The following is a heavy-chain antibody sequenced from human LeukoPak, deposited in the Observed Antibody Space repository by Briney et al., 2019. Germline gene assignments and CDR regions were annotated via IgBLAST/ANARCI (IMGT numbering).Heavy chain of an antibody. D-gene: IGHD3-22*01. V-gene: IGHV3-23*01. CDR1: GFTFSSYA. J-gene: IGHJ4*02. CDR3: ARVRWDYYDSSGCYYVDY. CDR2: ISGSGGST. Sequence: GGSLRLSCAASGFTFSSYAMSWVRQAPGKGLEWVSAISGSGGSTYYADSVKGRFTISRDNSKNTLYLQMNSLRAEDTAVYYCARVRWDYYDSSGCYYVDYWGQGTLVTVSS.